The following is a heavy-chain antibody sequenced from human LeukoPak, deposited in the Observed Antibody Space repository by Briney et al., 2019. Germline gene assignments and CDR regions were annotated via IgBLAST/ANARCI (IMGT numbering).Heavy chain of an antibody. CDR2: IYYSGST. J-gene: IGHJ4*02. CDR3: ARAPGGWGYSSSWLYFDY. Sequence: SETLSLTCTVSGGSISSGNYYWSWIRQPPGKGLEWIGYIYYSGSTYYNPSLKSRVTISVDRSKNQFSLKLSSVTAADTAVYYCARAPGGWGYSSSWLYFDYWGQGTLVTVSS. CDR1: GGSISSGNYY. V-gene: IGHV4-30-4*01. D-gene: IGHD6-13*01.